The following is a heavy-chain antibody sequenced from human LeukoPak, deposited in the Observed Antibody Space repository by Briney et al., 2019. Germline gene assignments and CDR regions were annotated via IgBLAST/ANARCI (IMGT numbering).Heavy chain of an antibody. CDR2: IYYSRST. D-gene: IGHD3-16*01. J-gene: IGHJ4*02. Sequence: SETLSLTCTASGASISSHYWSWIRQPPGKGLEWIGYIYYSRSTNYNPSLKSRVTISVDTSKNQFSLKLNSVTTADTAVYYCARAERTGGDYWGQGTLVTVSS. V-gene: IGHV4-59*11. CDR3: ARAERTGGDY. CDR1: GASISSHY.